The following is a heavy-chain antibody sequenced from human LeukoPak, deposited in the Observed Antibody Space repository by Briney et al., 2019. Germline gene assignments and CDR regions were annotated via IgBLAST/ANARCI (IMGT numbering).Heavy chain of an antibody. D-gene: IGHD2-2*01. CDR2: VTGSSTNT. Sequence: GGSLRLSCAASGFTFSSYSMNWVRQAPGKGLEWVASVTGSSTNTCYADSVRGRFTISRDNSKNTLYLQMNSLRAEDTAVYYCAKDRRYCSSTSCSNWFDPWGQGTLVTVSS. CDR3: AKDRRYCSSTSCSNWFDP. V-gene: IGHV3-NL1*01. CDR1: GFTFSSYS. J-gene: IGHJ5*02.